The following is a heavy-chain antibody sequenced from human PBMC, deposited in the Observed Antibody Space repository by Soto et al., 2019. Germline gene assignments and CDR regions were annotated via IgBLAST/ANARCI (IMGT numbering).Heavy chain of an antibody. CDR1: GGSIRSYY. CDR3: AIHDGHSGTLIGH. Sequence: PSETLSLTCTVSGGSIRSYYWSWIRQPPGKGLEWIGYIYYSGSTNYNPSLKSRVTISVDTSKNQFSLQLSSVTAADTAVYYCAIHDGHSGTLIGHWRQGTLLIVSS. V-gene: IGHV4-59*08. CDR2: IYYSGST. D-gene: IGHD1-26*01. J-gene: IGHJ5*02.